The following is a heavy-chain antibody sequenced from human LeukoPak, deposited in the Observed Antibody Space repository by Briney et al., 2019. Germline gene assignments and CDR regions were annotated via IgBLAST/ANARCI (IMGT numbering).Heavy chain of an antibody. J-gene: IGHJ5*02. CDR3: ARGDSSSWYAGDWFDP. V-gene: IGHV1-3*01. Sequence: ASVKVSCKASGYTFASYTIHWVRQAPGQRLEWMGWINAGNGNTKYSQKFQGRVTITRDTSASTAYMELNSLRSEDTAVYYCARGDSSSWYAGDWFDPWGQGILVTVSS. D-gene: IGHD6-13*01. CDR2: INAGNGNT. CDR1: GYTFASYT.